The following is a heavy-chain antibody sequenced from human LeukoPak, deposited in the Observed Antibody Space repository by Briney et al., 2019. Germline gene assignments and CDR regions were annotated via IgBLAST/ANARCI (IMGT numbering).Heavy chain of an antibody. CDR2: VNPNSGGT. CDR3: ATALGTTVTTTSPWFDP. Sequence: AAVTGSFKASRYTFTVYNMHWGRQAPGQGRWWMGWVNPNSGGTNYAQKFQVRVTMTRDTSIRTAYMELSRLRSDDPAVYYCATALGTTVTTTSPWFDPWGQGTLVTVSS. J-gene: IGHJ5*02. CDR1: RYTFTVYN. V-gene: IGHV1-2*02. D-gene: IGHD4-17*01.